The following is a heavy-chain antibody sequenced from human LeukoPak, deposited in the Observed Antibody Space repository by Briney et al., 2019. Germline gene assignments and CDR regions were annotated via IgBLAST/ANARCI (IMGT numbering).Heavy chain of an antibody. CDR1: GGSFSGYY. CDR2: INHSGST. CDR3: ARETLGDIVVVVAATPYNWFDS. J-gene: IGHJ5*01. Sequence: SETLSLTCAVYGGSFSGYYWSWIRQPPGKGLEWIGEINHSGSTNYNPSLKSRVAISVDTSKNQFSLKLSSVTAADTAVYYCARETLGDIVVVVAATPYNWFDSWGQGTLVTVSS. D-gene: IGHD2-15*01. V-gene: IGHV4-34*01.